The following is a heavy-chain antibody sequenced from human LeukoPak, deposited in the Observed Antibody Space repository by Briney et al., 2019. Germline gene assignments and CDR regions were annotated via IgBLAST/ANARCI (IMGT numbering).Heavy chain of an antibody. D-gene: IGHD6-6*01. J-gene: IGHJ4*02. CDR2: IYYSGTT. CDR1: GGSISSSSYH. Sequence: SETLSLTCTVSGGSISSSSYHWGWIRQPPGKGLEWIGSIYYSGTTYYNPSLKSRVTISVDTSKNQFSLKVSSVIAADTAVYYCARDRLSQSSSTSYYFDYWGQGTLVTVSS. V-gene: IGHV4-39*02. CDR3: ARDRLSQSSSTSYYFDY.